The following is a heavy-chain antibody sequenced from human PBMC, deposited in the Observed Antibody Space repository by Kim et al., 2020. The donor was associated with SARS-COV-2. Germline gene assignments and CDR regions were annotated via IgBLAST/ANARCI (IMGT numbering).Heavy chain of an antibody. J-gene: IGHJ6*02. Sequence: SETLSLTCAVYGWSFSGYYWSWIRQPPGKGLEWIGEINHSGSTNYNPSLKSRVTISVDTSKNQFSLKLSSVTAADTAVYYCARGLKASSGWYENYYYYGMDVWGQGTTVTVSS. V-gene: IGHV4-34*01. CDR3: ARGLKASSGWYENYYYYGMDV. D-gene: IGHD6-19*01. CDR1: GWSFSGYY. CDR2: INHSGST.